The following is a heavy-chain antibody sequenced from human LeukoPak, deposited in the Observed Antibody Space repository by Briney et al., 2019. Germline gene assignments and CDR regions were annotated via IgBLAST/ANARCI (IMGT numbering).Heavy chain of an antibody. CDR2: INPSGGST. Sequence: GASVKVSCKASGYTFTSFGITWVRQAPGQGLEWMGIINPSGGSTSYAQKFQGRVTMTRDTSTSTVYMELSSLRSEDTAVYYCARDLAVAGRGYWGQGTLVTVSS. CDR3: ARDLAVAGRGY. D-gene: IGHD6-19*01. CDR1: GYTFTSFG. V-gene: IGHV1-46*01. J-gene: IGHJ4*02.